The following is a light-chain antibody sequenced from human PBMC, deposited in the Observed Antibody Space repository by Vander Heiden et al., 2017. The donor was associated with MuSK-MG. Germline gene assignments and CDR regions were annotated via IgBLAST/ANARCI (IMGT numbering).Light chain of an antibody. V-gene: IGLV3-1*01. CDR3: QARDSSTAHLV. Sequence: SYELTQPPSVSVSPGQTASITCSGDKMGDKYACWYQQKPGQSPVLVIYHDSKRPSGIPERFSGSNSGNTATLTISGTQAMDEADYYCQARDSSTAHLVFGGGTKLTVL. J-gene: IGLJ2*01. CDR1: KMGDKY. CDR2: HDS.